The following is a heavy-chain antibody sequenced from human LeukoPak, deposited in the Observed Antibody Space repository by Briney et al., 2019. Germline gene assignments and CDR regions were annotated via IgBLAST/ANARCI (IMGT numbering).Heavy chain of an antibody. J-gene: IGHJ4*02. CDR3: AKSLTGTLDY. D-gene: IGHD3-9*01. CDR1: GFTLRCCG. Sequence: PGGSLRLSCAASGFTLRCCGMHWVRQAPGKGLEWVAFVRTDGSEKYYADSVKGRFTISRDNSNNTLYLQVNSLRTEDTAVYYCAKSLTGTLDYWGQGTLVTVSS. CDR2: VRTDGSEK. V-gene: IGHV3-30*02.